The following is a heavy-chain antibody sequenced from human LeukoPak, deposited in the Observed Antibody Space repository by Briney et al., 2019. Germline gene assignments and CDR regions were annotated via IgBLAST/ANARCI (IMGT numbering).Heavy chain of an antibody. CDR2: IYTSGST. V-gene: IGHV4-4*09. CDR3: ARSYSSSWYVAY. CDR1: GGSISSHY. J-gene: IGHJ4*02. Sequence: SETLSLTCTVSGGSISSHYWSWIRQPPGKGLEWIGYIYTSGSTDYNPSLKSRVTISVDTSKNQFSLKLSSVTAADTAVYYCARSYSSSWYVAYWGQGTLVTVSS. D-gene: IGHD6-13*01.